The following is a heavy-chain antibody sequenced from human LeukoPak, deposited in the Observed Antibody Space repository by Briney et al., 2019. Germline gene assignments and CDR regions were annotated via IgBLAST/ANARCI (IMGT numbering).Heavy chain of an antibody. Sequence: SETLSLTCAVSGYSISSGYYWGWIRQPPGKGLEWIGEINHSGSTNYNPSLKSRVTISVDTSKNQFSLKLSSVTAADTAVYYCARIAVAGMDWFDPWGQGTLVTVSS. V-gene: IGHV4-38-2*01. J-gene: IGHJ5*02. CDR1: GYSISSGYY. CDR2: INHSGST. CDR3: ARIAVAGMDWFDP. D-gene: IGHD6-19*01.